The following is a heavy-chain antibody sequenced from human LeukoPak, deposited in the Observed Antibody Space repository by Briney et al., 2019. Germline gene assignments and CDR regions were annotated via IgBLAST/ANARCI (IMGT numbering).Heavy chain of an antibody. CDR3: ATPLGRYCSSTSCYNGRFDY. D-gene: IGHD2-2*02. CDR1: GFTFSSYA. CDR2: ISGSGGST. J-gene: IGHJ4*02. Sequence: QTGGSLRLSCAASGFTFSSYAMSWVRQAPGKGLEWVSAISGSGGSTYYADSVKGRFTISRDNSKNTLYLQMNSLRAEDTAVYYCATPLGRYCSSTSCYNGRFDYWGQGTLVTVSS. V-gene: IGHV3-23*01.